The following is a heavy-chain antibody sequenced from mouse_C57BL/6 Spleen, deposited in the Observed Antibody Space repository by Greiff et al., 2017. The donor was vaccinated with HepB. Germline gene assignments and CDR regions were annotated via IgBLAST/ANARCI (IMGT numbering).Heavy chain of an antibody. V-gene: IGHV1-85*01. CDR1: GYTFTSYD. D-gene: IGHD2-3*01. CDR3: ARTDGYYLYYFDY. Sequence: QVQLQQSGPELVKPGASVKLSCKASGYTFTSYDINWVKQRPGQGLEWIGWIYPRDGSTKYNEKFKGKATLTVDTSSSTAYMELHSLTSEDSAVYLYARTDGYYLYYFDYWGQGTTLTVSS. J-gene: IGHJ2*01. CDR2: IYPRDGST.